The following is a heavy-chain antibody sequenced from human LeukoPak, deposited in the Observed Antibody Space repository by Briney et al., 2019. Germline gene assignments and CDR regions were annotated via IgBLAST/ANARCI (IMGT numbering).Heavy chain of an antibody. D-gene: IGHD2-15*01. CDR1: GGSFSGYY. V-gene: IGHV4-34*01. J-gene: IGHJ3*02. CDR2: INHSGST. Sequence: KASETLSLTCAVYGGSFSGYYWSWFRQPPGKGLEWIGEINHSGSTNYNPSLKSRVTISVDTSKNQFSLKLSSVTAADTAVYYCARGADDAFDIWGQGTMVTVSS. CDR3: ARGADDAFDI.